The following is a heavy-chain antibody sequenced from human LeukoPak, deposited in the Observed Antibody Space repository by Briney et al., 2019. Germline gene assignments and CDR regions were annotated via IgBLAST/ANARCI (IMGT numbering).Heavy chain of an antibody. J-gene: IGHJ4*02. V-gene: IGHV4-59*01. CDR2: IYYSGST. Sequence: SETLSLTCTVSGGSISSYYWSWIRQPPGKGLEWIGYIYYSGSTNYNPSLKSRVTISVDTSKNQLSLKLSSVTAADTAVYYCARDAYGDIDYWGQGTLVTVSS. CDR3: ARDAYGDIDY. CDR1: GGSISSYY. D-gene: IGHD4-17*01.